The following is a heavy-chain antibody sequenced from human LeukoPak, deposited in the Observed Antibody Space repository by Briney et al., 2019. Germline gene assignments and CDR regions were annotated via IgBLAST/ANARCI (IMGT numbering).Heavy chain of an antibody. V-gene: IGHV3-48*01. D-gene: IGHD3-10*01. J-gene: IGHJ4*02. CDR1: GFTFSSYS. CDR2: ISSSSSTI. Sequence: GGSLRLSCAASGFTFSSYSMNWVRQAPGKGLEWVSYISSSSSTIYYADSVKGRFTISRDNSKNTLYLQMNSLRAEDTAVYYCAKVDGSGSYPDYWGQGTLVTVSS. CDR3: AKVDGSGSYPDY.